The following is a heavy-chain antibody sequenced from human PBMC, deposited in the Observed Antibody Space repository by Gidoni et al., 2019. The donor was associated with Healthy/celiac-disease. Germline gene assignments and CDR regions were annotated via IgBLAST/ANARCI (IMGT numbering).Heavy chain of an antibody. D-gene: IGHD6-13*01. CDR2: IIPSFGTA. J-gene: IGHJ5*02. CDR1: GGTFSSYA. V-gene: IGHV1-69*01. Sequence: QVQLVQSGAEVKKPGSSVKVSCQASGGTFSSYAISWGRQAPGQGLEWMGGIIPSFGTANYAQKFQGRVTITADESTSTAYMELSSLRSEDTAVYYCASSIAAAGTWGQGTLVTVSS. CDR3: ASSIAAAGT.